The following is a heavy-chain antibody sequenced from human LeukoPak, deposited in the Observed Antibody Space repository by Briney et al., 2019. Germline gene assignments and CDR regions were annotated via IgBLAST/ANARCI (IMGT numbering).Heavy chain of an antibody. CDR1: GFTFSSYW. CDR2: INSDGSST. Sequence: GGSLRLSCAASGFTFSSYWMHWVRQAPGKGLVWVSRINSDGSSTSYADSVKGRFTISRDNSKNTLFLQMNSLRAEDTAVYYCARSSGWWSLDYWGQGTLVTVSS. D-gene: IGHD6-19*01. CDR3: ARSSGWWSLDY. J-gene: IGHJ4*02. V-gene: IGHV3-74*01.